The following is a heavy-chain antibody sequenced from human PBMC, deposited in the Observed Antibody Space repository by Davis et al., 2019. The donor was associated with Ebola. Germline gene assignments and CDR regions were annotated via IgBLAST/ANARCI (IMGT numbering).Heavy chain of an antibody. V-gene: IGHV5-51*01. D-gene: IGHD2-2*01. CDR3: ARRACSSTSCYLWFDP. CDR2: IYPGDSDT. J-gene: IGHJ5*02. Sequence: GESLKISCKGSGYSFTSYWIGWVRQMPGKGLEWMGIIYPGDSDTRYSPSFQGQVTISADKSISTAYLQWSSLKASDTAMYYCARRACSSTSCYLWFDPWGQGTLVTVSS. CDR1: GYSFTSYW.